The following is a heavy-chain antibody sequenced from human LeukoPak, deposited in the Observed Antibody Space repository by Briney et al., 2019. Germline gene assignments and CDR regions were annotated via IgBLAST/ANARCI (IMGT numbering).Heavy chain of an antibody. Sequence: GGSLRLSCATSEFTFGSYAMTWVRQAPGKGLEWVSGITGVGGNTYYADSVKGRFTISRDNSKNTLYLQMNSLRAEDTAAYYCAKDAVRGSGRINWFDTWGQGTLVTVSS. CDR1: EFTFGSYA. CDR2: ITGVGGNT. V-gene: IGHV3-23*01. CDR3: AKDAVRGSGRINWFDT. D-gene: IGHD3-10*01. J-gene: IGHJ5*02.